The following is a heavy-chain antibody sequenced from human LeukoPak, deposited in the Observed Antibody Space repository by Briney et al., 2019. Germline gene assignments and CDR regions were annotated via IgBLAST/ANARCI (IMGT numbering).Heavy chain of an antibody. D-gene: IGHD5/OR15-5a*01. J-gene: IGHJ4*02. CDR2: VYPGDSDT. V-gene: IGHV5-51*01. CDR3: ARRSVSNNYFDY. Sequence: GESLKISCKGSGYTLNNYWIAWVRQMPGKGLEWMGIVYPGDSDTKYSPSFQGQVTISVDKSISTAYLQWHSLKASDTAMFYCARRSVSNNYFDYWGQGTLVTVSS. CDR1: GYTLNNYW.